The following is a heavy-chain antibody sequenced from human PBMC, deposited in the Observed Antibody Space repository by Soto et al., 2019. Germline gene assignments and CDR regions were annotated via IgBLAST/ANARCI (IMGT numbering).Heavy chain of an antibody. CDR2: INPNSDAI. J-gene: IGHJ4*02. D-gene: IGHD1-7*01. CDR3: ARGHNWNYYFDY. V-gene: IGHV1-2*02. CDR1: CYTFTGYY. Sequence: ASVKVSFKASCYTFTGYYIHWVRQAPGQGLEWMGWINPNSDAINYAQKFQGRVTMTSEASISTAYMELRSLRSDDTAVYYCARGHNWNYYFDYWGQGTLVTV.